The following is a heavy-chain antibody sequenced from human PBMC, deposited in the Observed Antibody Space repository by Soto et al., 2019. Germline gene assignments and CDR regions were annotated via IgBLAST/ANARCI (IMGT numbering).Heavy chain of an antibody. J-gene: IGHJ5*02. D-gene: IGHD3-22*01. CDR3: ARPYDSSAYYPNWFDP. CDR1: GASISSGDYY. Sequence: SETLSLTCTVSGASISSGDYYWSWIRQHPGKGLEWIGYIYYSGSTYYNPSLKSRLTISIDTSKNQFSLKLSSVTAADTAVYYCARPYDSSAYYPNWFDPWGQGTLVTVS. CDR2: IYYSGST. V-gene: IGHV4-31*03.